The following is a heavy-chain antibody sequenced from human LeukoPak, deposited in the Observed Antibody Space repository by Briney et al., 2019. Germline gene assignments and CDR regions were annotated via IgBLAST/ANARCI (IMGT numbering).Heavy chain of an antibody. D-gene: IGHD4-17*01. CDR1: GASISSTNYY. CDR2: IYYSGST. V-gene: IGHV4-39*01. CDR3: ARQAPGLRSDYYYYYMDV. Sequence: SETLSLTCTVSGASISSTNYYWGWLRQPPGKGLEWIGSIYYSGSTYYNPSLKSRVTISVGTSKNQFSLKLSSVTAADTAVYFCARQAPGLRSDYYYYYMDVWGRGTTVTVSS. J-gene: IGHJ6*03.